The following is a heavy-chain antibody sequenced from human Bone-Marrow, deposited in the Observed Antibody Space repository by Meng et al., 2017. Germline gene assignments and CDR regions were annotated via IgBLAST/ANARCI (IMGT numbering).Heavy chain of an antibody. V-gene: IGHV4-61*02. Sequence: LRLSCTVSGGSISSGSYYWSWIRQPAGKGLEWIGRIYTSGSTNYNPSLKSRVTISVDTSKNQFSLKLSSVTAADTAVYYCARADLGSGTDYWGQGTLVTVSS. D-gene: IGHD2-15*01. J-gene: IGHJ4*02. CDR3: ARADLGSGTDY. CDR2: IYTSGST. CDR1: GGSISSGSYY.